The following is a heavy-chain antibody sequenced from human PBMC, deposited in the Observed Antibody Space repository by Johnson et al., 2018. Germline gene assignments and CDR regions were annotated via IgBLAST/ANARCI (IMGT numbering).Heavy chain of an antibody. Sequence: QVQLVESGGGVVQPGRSLRLSCVASGIPFRSYGMHWVRQAPGKGLEWVAVLSYDGSNKFYADSVNGRFIIFRDNSKNTVYLQMNSLKTEDTALYYCAKKVYSTGPLWAFDMWGQGTKVTVSS. CDR1: GIPFRSYG. CDR3: AKKVYSTGPLWAFDM. J-gene: IGHJ3*02. CDR2: LSYDGSNK. V-gene: IGHV3-30*18. D-gene: IGHD2-8*02.